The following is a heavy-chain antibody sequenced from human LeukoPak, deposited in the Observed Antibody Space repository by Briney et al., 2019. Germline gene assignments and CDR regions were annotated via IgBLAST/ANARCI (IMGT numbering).Heavy chain of an antibody. Sequence: PSETLSLTCTVSGGSISSSSYYWGWIRQPPGKGLEWIGSIYYSGSTYYNPSLKSRVTISVDTSKNQFSLKLSSVTAADTAVYYCARLEGSSIPGSFDYWGQGTLVTVSS. CDR2: IYYSGST. D-gene: IGHD2-2*01. CDR1: GGSISSSSYY. V-gene: IGHV4-39*01. J-gene: IGHJ4*02. CDR3: ARLEGSSIPGSFDY.